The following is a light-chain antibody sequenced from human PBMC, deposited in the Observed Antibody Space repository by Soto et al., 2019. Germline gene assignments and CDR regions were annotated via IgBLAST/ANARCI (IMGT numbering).Light chain of an antibody. V-gene: IGKV3-20*01. J-gene: IGKJ1*01. Sequence: ENVLTQSPGTLSLSPGERATLSCRASQSVSSSYLAWYQQKPGQAPRLLIYGASSRATGIPDRFSGSGSGTDFTLTINRLEPEDFAVYYCQQYGSSPRTFGQGTNVEIK. CDR1: QSVSSSY. CDR2: GAS. CDR3: QQYGSSPRT.